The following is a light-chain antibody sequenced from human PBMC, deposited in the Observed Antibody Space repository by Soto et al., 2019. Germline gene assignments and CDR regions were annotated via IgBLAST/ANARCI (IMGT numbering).Light chain of an antibody. Sequence: EIVLTQSPGTLSLSSGERATLSCRASQSVRSNYLAGYQQKPGQAPRLLIYGASSRATGIPDRFGGSGSGTDFTLTISRLEPEDFAVYYCQHYASSPLTFGGGTKVEIK. CDR2: GAS. J-gene: IGKJ4*01. CDR3: QHYASSPLT. CDR1: QSVRSNY. V-gene: IGKV3-20*01.